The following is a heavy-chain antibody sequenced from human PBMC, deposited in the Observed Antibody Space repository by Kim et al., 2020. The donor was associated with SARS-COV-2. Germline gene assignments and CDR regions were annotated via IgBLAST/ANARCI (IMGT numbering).Heavy chain of an antibody. CDR1: GGSISSGSHS. CDR3: ARARTEAGLTWTAAGLTSYFYGMDV. V-gene: IGHV4-61*03. J-gene: IGHJ6*02. Sequence: SETLSLTCTVSGGSISSGSHSWSWVRQPPGKGLQWIGHLHYRGSTIYNPSLKSRVAISGDTSKNNFSLKLTSVTAADTAVYYCARARTEAGLTWTAAGLTSYFYGMDVWGQGTTVTVSS. D-gene: IGHD5-12*01. CDR2: LHYRGST.